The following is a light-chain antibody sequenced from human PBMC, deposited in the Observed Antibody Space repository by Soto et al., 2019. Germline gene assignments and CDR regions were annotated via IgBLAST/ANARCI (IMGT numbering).Light chain of an antibody. CDR1: QDISRF. CDR3: QQYNNWPPLT. J-gene: IGKJ4*01. CDR2: LAT. Sequence: DIQMTQSPSAVSASVGDRVTITCRASQDISRFLAWFQQNPGKVPKRLVYLATSLQSGAPSRFSGSGSGTEFTLTISSLQSEDFAVYYCQQYNNWPPLTFGGGTKVEIK. V-gene: IGKV1-17*03.